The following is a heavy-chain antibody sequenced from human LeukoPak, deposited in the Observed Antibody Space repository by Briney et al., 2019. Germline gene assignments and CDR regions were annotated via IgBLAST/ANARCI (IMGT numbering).Heavy chain of an antibody. V-gene: IGHV1-69*05. D-gene: IGHD2-15*01. CDR2: IIPIFGTA. J-gene: IGHJ4*02. Sequence: GSSVKVSCKASGGTFSSYAISWVLQAPGQGLEWMGRIIPIFGTANYAQKFQGRVTITTDESTSTAYMELSSLRSEDTAVYYCASTLAYCSGGSCPFDYWGQGTLVTVSS. CDR3: ASTLAYCSGGSCPFDY. CDR1: GGTFSSYA.